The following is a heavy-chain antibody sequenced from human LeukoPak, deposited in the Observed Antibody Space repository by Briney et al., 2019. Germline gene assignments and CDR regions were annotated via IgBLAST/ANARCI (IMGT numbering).Heavy chain of an antibody. D-gene: IGHD3-22*01. J-gene: IGHJ4*02. CDR2: IIPIFGTA. Sequence: ASVKVSCKASGGTFSSYAISWVRQAPGQGPEWMGGIIPIFGTANYAQKFQGRVTITADESTSTAYMELSSLRSEDTAVYYCARDAYDSSGFITWSADYWGQGTLVTVSS. CDR3: ARDAYDSSGFITWSADY. V-gene: IGHV1-69*13. CDR1: GGTFSSYA.